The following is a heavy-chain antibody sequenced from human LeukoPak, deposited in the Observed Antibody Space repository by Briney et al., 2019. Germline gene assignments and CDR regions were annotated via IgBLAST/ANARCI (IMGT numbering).Heavy chain of an antibody. CDR2: ISNNGGYT. CDR1: GFTFSSSA. V-gene: IGHV3-23*01. Sequence: GGSMRLSCAASGFTFSSSAMSWVRQAPGKGLEWVSAISNNGGYTYYADSVQGRFTISRDNSKSTLCLQMNSLRAEDTAVYYCAKQLGYCSDGSCYFPYWGQGTLVTVSS. J-gene: IGHJ4*02. CDR3: AKQLGYCSDGSCYFPY. D-gene: IGHD2-15*01.